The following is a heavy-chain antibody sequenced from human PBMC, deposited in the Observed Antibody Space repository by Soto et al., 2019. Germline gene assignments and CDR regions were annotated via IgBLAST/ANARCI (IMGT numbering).Heavy chain of an antibody. D-gene: IGHD1-1*01. V-gene: IGHV4-59*01. CDR1: GGSISSYY. CDR3: ARLATRYYFDY. Sequence: QVQLQESGPGLVKPSETLSLTCTVSGGSISSYYWSWIRQPPGKGLEWIGYIYYSGSTNYNPSLKSRVTISVDTSKNPFSLKMSSVTAADTAVYYGARLATRYYFDYWGQGTLVTVSS. J-gene: IGHJ4*02. CDR2: IYYSGST.